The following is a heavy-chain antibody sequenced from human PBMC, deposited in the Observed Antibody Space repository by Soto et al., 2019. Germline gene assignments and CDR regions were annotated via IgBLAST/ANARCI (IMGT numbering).Heavy chain of an antibody. V-gene: IGHV4-61*01. Sequence: ETLSLTCTVSGGSVSSGSYYWSWIRQPPGKGLEWIGYIYYSGSTNYNPSLKSRVTISVDTSKNQFSLKLSSVTAADTAVYYCARTPMTPKAYYYYGMDVWGQGTTVTVS. CDR2: IYYSGST. CDR1: GGSVSSGSYY. CDR3: ARTPMTPKAYYYYGMDV. J-gene: IGHJ6*02.